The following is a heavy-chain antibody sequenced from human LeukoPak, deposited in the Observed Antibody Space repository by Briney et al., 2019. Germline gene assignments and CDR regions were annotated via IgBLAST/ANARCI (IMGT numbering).Heavy chain of an antibody. V-gene: IGHV3-9*01. D-gene: IGHD3-3*02. CDR3: PKDRLGKRYREYDSIYY. J-gene: IGHJ4*02. CDR1: GFSFDYYG. Sequence: GGSLRLSCAASGFSFDYYGMHWVRQAPGKGLEWVSGISWNSDDIGYADSVKGRFTVSRDNAKNSLYLQMNSLTTEDTALYYCPKDRLGKRYREYDSIYYWGQGALVTVSA. CDR2: ISWNSDDI.